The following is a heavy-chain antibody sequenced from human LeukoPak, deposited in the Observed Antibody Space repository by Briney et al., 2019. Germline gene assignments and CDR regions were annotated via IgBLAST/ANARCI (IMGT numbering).Heavy chain of an antibody. D-gene: IGHD2-8*01. V-gene: IGHV4-38-2*02. CDR2: IYHDGTT. CDR3: ARESLDCTNGVCYPIDY. Sequence: SETLSLTCTVSGYSISSGYNWGWIRQPPGMGLEWIGSIYHDGTTYYNPSLKSRVTISVDTSKNRFSLELSSVTAADTAVYYCARESLDCTNGVCYPIDYWGQGTLVTVSS. CDR1: GYSISSGYN. J-gene: IGHJ4*02.